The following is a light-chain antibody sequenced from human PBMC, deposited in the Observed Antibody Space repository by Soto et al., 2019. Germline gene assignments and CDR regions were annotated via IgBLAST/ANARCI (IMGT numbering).Light chain of an antibody. Sequence: TQSPSTLSASVGDRVTITCRASQSISSWLAWFQQKPGQAPRLLISDASSRATDVPDRFSGSGSGTDFSLTISRLEPEDFAVYYCQQYGDSPVTFGQGTKVDIK. CDR1: QSISSW. J-gene: IGKJ1*01. CDR3: QQYGDSPVT. V-gene: IGKV3-20*01. CDR2: DAS.